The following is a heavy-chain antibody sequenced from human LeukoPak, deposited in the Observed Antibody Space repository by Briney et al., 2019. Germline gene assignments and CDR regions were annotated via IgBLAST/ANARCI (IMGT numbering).Heavy chain of an antibody. CDR2: INHSGST. CDR1: GGSFSGYY. V-gene: IGHV4-34*01. D-gene: IGHD6-19*01. CDR3: ARGQSVGSGMTYIFDY. J-gene: IGHJ4*02. Sequence: SETLSLTCAVYGGSFSGYYWSWIRQPPGKGLEWIGEINHSGSTNYNPSLKSRVTISVDTSKNQFSLKLSSVTAADTAVYCCARGQSVGSGMTYIFDYWGQGTLVTVSS.